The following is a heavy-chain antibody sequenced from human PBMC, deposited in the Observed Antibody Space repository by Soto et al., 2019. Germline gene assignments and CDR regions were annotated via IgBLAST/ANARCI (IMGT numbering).Heavy chain of an antibody. CDR3: EVTTGY. V-gene: IGHV1-8*01. Sequence: ASLKVSCKTSGYTFTEYDINWVRQAPGQGLEYMGWVSPENRNAGYAPQFRGRVSMTAGTSINTVYLELTTLTYEDTAVYYCEVTTGYWRQGTMVTVSS. D-gene: IGHD4-17*01. CDR2: VSPENRNA. J-gene: IGHJ4*02. CDR1: GYTFTEYD.